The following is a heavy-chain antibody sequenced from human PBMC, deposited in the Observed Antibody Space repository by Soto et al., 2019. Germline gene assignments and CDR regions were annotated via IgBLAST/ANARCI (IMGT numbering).Heavy chain of an antibody. Sequence: GGSLRLSCAASGFNFGVFGMHWVRQAPGKGLEWLSVLSYEGSEEYYADSVRGRFTISRDNSKNTLFLQMDSLRVDDTGVYYCALTRRSSLLEVAGPGFEYWGQGTLVT. CDR1: GFNFGVFG. CDR2: LSYEGSEE. J-gene: IGHJ4*02. V-gene: IGHV3-30*03. D-gene: IGHD6-19*01. CDR3: ALTRRSSLLEVAGPGFEY.